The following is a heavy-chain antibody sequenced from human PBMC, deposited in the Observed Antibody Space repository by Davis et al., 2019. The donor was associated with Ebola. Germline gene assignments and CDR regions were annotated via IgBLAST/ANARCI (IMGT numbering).Heavy chain of an antibody. D-gene: IGHD1-26*01. CDR2: IKSDGSTK. J-gene: IGHJ4*02. CDR1: GFTFDDYA. Sequence: HTGESLKISCAASGFTFDDYAMHWVRQAPGKGLVWVSRIKSDGSTKSYADSVKGRFTISRDNAKNTLYLQMDSLRAEDTAVYYCARDGEHYSDLDYWGQGTLVTVSS. V-gene: IGHV3-74*01. CDR3: ARDGEHYSDLDY.